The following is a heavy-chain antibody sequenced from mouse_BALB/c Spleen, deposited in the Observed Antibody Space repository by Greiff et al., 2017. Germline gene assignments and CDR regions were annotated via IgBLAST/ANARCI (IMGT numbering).Heavy chain of an antibody. D-gene: IGHD2-14*01. V-gene: IGHV1-69*02. CDR2: IYPSDSYT. CDR3: TREDYYRYDDGDAMDY. J-gene: IGHJ4*01. CDR1: GYTFTSYW. Sequence: QVQLQQPGAELVRPGASVKLSCKASGYTFTSYWINWVKQRPGQGLEWIGNIYPSDSYTNYNQKFKDKATLTVDKSSSTAYMQLSSPTSEDSAVYYCTREDYYRYDDGDAMDYWGQGTSVTVSS.